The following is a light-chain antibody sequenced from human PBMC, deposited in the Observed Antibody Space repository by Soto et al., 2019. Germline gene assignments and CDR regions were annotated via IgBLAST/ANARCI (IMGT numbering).Light chain of an antibody. J-gene: IGLJ1*01. CDR3: CSYAGRSTPYV. Sequence: QSALTQPASVSGSPGQSITISCTGTSSDVGSYNLVSWYQQYPGKAPKLMIYEVSTRPSGVSNRFSGSKSGNTASLTISGLQAEDEADYYCCSYAGRSTPYVFGTGTKLTVL. V-gene: IGLV2-23*02. CDR2: EVS. CDR1: SSDVGSYNL.